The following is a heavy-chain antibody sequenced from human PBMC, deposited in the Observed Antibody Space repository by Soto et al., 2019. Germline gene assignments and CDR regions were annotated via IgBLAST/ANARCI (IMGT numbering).Heavy chain of an antibody. CDR2: INAGNGNT. CDR1: GYTFTSYA. V-gene: IGHV1-3*01. J-gene: IGHJ4*02. CDR3: ARSGIAAAGKIGY. Sequence: GASVKVSCKASGYTFTSYAMHWVRQAPGQRLEWMGWINAGNGNTKYSQKFQGRVTMTRDTSTSTVYMELSSLRSEDTAVYYCARSGIAAAGKIGYWGQGTLVTVSS. D-gene: IGHD6-13*01.